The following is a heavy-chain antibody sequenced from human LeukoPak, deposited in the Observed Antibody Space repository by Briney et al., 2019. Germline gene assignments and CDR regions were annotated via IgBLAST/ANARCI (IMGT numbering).Heavy chain of an antibody. CDR1: GYSISSGYY. J-gene: IGHJ4*02. CDR3: ARRGFGWYDSSGYMFDY. Sequence: PSETLSLTCAVSGYSISSGYYWGWIRQPPEKGLEWIGSIYHSGSTYYNPSLKSRVTISVDTSKDQFSLKLSSVTAADTAVYSCARRGFGWYDSSGYMFDYWGQGTLVTVSS. D-gene: IGHD3-22*01. V-gene: IGHV4-38-2*01. CDR2: IYHSGST.